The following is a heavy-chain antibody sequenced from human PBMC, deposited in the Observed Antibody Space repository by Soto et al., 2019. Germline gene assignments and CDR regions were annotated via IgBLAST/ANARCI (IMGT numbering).Heavy chain of an antibody. Sequence: GGSLRLSCAASGFTFSSYAMHWVRQAPGKGLEWVAVISYDGSNKYYADSVKGRFTISRDNSKNTLYLQMNSLRAEDTAVYYCASLYGGYAGHIGRVFDYWGQGTLVTVSS. J-gene: IGHJ4*02. V-gene: IGHV3-30-3*01. CDR2: ISYDGSNK. CDR3: ASLYGGYAGHIGRVFDY. D-gene: IGHD5-12*01. CDR1: GFTFSSYA.